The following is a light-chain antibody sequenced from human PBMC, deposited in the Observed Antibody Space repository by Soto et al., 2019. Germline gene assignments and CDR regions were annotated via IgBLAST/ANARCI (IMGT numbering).Light chain of an antibody. Sequence: PGERASLSCRASQSISGRYLAWYQQKPGQAPRLLIYDASSRATGIPDRFSGSGSGTDFILTISRLEPEDFAVYYCQQYDSLPLTFGGGTKVHI. J-gene: IGKJ4*01. CDR3: QQYDSLPLT. CDR1: QSISGRY. CDR2: DAS. V-gene: IGKV3-20*01.